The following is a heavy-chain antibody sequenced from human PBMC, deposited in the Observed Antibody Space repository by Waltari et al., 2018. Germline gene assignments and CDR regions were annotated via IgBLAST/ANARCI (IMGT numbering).Heavy chain of an antibody. Sequence: EVQLVQSGADVKKPGESLKISCKGSGYTFTTYWIGWVRQMPEKGLEWMGVIYPYDSDARYSPSVQGQVTISVDKSLSTAYLQWNSLKAADTAMYYCATILRDFGELSAFNSWGQGTMVTVSS. CDR2: IYPYDSDA. V-gene: IGHV5-51*03. J-gene: IGHJ3*02. CDR1: GYTFTTYW. CDR3: ATILRDFGELSAFNS. D-gene: IGHD3-10*01.